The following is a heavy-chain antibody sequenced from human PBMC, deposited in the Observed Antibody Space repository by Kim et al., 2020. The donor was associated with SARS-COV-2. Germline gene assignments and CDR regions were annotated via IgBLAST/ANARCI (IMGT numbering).Heavy chain of an antibody. CDR1: GFTVSSNY. CDR2: IYSGGST. V-gene: IGHV3-53*01. D-gene: IGHD3-10*01. J-gene: IGHJ6*02. Sequence: GGSLRLSCAASGFTVSSNYMSWVRQAPGKGLEWVSVIYSGGSTYYADSVKGRFTISRDNSKNTLYLQMNSLRAEDTAVYYCAREYYYGSGSSYYGMDVWGQGTTVTVSS. CDR3: AREYYYGSGSSYYGMDV.